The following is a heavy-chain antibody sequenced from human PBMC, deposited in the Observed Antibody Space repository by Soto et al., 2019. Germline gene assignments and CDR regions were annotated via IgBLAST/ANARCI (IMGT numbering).Heavy chain of an antibody. Sequence: QVQLQESGPGLVKPSQTLSLTCTVSGGSISSGDYYWSWIRQPPGKGLEWIGFINYSGSTYYNPSLKSRVTISVDTSENQFSLKLSSVTSADTAVYYCARWWFGAFFDYWGQGTLVTVSS. CDR3: ARWWFGAFFDY. V-gene: IGHV4-30-4*01. D-gene: IGHD3-10*01. CDR2: INYSGST. J-gene: IGHJ4*02. CDR1: GGSISSGDYY.